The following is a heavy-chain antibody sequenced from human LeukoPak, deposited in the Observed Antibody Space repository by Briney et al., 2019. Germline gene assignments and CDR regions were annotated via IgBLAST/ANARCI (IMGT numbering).Heavy chain of an antibody. J-gene: IGHJ4*02. Sequence: GGSLRLSCAASGFTFSNYDMHWVRQAAGKGLEWVSVIGTTGDTFYAGSVKGRFTISRENAKNSLYLQMNRLRAGDTAVYYCAKEVTAMAYWGQGTLVTVSS. CDR3: AKEVTAMAY. V-gene: IGHV3-13*01. D-gene: IGHD5-18*01. CDR1: GFTFSNYD. CDR2: IGTTGDT.